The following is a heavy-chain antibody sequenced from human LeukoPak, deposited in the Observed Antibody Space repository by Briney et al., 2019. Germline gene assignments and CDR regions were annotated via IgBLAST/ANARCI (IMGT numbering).Heavy chain of an antibody. Sequence: WGALRLYFAGSGFTFSSYGMKWVRQAPGKGLEWVSYISSSGSTLYYADSVKGRFTISRDNAKNSLYLQMNSLRVEDTAVYYCARDPGDYWGQGTLVTVSS. CDR1: GFTFSSYG. V-gene: IGHV3-48*03. J-gene: IGHJ4*02. CDR3: ARDPGDY. CDR2: ISSSGSTL.